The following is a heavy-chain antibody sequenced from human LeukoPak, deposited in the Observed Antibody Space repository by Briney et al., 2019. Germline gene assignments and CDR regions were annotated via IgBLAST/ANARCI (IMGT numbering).Heavy chain of an antibody. Sequence: SQTLSLTCTVSGGSISSGGYYWSWICQHPGKGLVWLGYIYYSGSIYYNPSLKSRVTISVDTSKNQFSLKLSSVTAADTGVYYCAREIAAAGKAFDPWGQGTLVTVSS. CDR1: GGSISSGGYY. D-gene: IGHD6-13*01. J-gene: IGHJ5*02. V-gene: IGHV4-31*03. CDR3: AREIAAAGKAFDP. CDR2: IYYSGSI.